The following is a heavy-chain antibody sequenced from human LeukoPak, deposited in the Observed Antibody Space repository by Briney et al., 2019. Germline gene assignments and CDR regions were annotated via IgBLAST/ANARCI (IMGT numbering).Heavy chain of an antibody. CDR2: IIPIFGTA. Sequence: SVKVSCKASGGTFSNYAISWVRQAPGQGLEWMGGIIPIFGTANYAQEFQGRVTITADESTSTAYMELSSLRSEDTAVYYCARYKSEAVAGKQHFDYWGQGTLVTVSS. CDR3: ARYKSEAVAGKQHFDY. V-gene: IGHV1-69*13. CDR1: GGTFSNYA. J-gene: IGHJ4*02. D-gene: IGHD6-19*01.